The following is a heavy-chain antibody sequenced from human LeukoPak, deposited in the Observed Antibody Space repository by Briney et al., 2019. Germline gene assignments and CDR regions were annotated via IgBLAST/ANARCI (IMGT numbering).Heavy chain of an antibody. V-gene: IGHV3-74*01. CDR1: GFTFSSYW. D-gene: IGHD3-16*02. Sequence: PGGSLRLSCAASGFTFSSYWMHWVRQAPGKGLVWVSRINSGGSSTSYADSVKGRFTISRDNAKNTLYLQMNSLRAEDTAVYYCAREGVYDYVWGSYRKYAFDIWGQGTMVTVSS. CDR2: INSGGSST. J-gene: IGHJ3*02. CDR3: AREGVYDYVWGSYRKYAFDI.